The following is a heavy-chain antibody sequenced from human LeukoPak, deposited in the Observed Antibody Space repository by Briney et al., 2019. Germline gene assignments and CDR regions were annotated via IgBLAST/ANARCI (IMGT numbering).Heavy chain of an antibody. CDR1: GFTLSNHW. Sequence: GGSLRLSCAASGFTLSNHWMHWVRQVPGKGLVWVSRISGDEIWTSYADSVKGRLIISRDNAKDTLYLQMNSLRTEDTAVYYCAREYNSGPKQTDAFDIWGQGTMVTVSS. J-gene: IGHJ3*02. CDR3: AREYNSGPKQTDAFDI. CDR2: ISGDEIWT. D-gene: IGHD3-22*01. V-gene: IGHV3-74*01.